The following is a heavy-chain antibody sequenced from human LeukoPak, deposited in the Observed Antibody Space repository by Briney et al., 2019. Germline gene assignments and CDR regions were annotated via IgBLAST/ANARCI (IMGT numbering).Heavy chain of an antibody. D-gene: IGHD3-10*01. Sequence: PGGSLRLSCVDSGFTFTNAWMSWVRQAPGKGLEWIGRIKSKTDGETTNYAEPVRGRFTISRDDSKSAVYLQMNSLKIEDTAVYYCTTDLGTYYHGSQRLILIDYWGQGTLVTVSS. CDR2: IKSKTDGETT. V-gene: IGHV3-15*01. CDR1: GFTFTNAW. J-gene: IGHJ4*02. CDR3: TTDLGTYYHGSQRLILIDY.